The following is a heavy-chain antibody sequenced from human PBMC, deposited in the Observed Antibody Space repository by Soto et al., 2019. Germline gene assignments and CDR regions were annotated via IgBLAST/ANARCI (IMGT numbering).Heavy chain of an antibody. CDR2: TYYRSKWST. D-gene: IGHD3-10*01. Sequence: PSQTLSLTCAISGDSVSSKSATWNWIRQAPSRGLEWLGRTYYRSKWSTDYAVSLRGRITVSPDSSKTQFSLRLTSLTPEDTAVYYCARALAGSYDYWGQGTLVTVSS. CDR3: ARALAGSYDY. V-gene: IGHV6-1*01. CDR1: GDSVSSKSAT. J-gene: IGHJ4*02.